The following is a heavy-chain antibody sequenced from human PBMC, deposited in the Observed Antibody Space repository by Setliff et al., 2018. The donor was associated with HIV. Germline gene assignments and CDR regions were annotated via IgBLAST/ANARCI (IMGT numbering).Heavy chain of an antibody. CDR3: ARPTGGGNFDV. J-gene: IGHJ3*01. Sequence: SETLSLTCAVYNGSFSDYNWSWIRQSPGKGLEWIGEINYAGLSDYNPSLTSRVSMAVDASRNQFSLNLASVTAADTAVYYCARPTGGGNFDVWGPGTMVTVSS. CDR2: INYAGLS. CDR1: NGSFSDYN. V-gene: IGHV4-34*01. D-gene: IGHD7-27*01.